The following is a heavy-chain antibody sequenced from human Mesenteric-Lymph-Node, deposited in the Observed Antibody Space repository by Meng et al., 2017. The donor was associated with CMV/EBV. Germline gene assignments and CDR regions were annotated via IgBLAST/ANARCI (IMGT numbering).Heavy chain of an antibody. D-gene: IGHD3-22*01. Sequence: ASVKVSCKASGYTFTGYYMHCVRQAPGQGLEWMGWINPNSGGTNYAQKFQGRVTMTRDTSISTAYMELSRLRSDDTAVYYCARGYYDSSGYMAFDIWGQGTMVTVSS. V-gene: IGHV1-2*02. CDR1: GYTFTGYY. CDR2: INPNSGGT. J-gene: IGHJ3*02. CDR3: ARGYYDSSGYMAFDI.